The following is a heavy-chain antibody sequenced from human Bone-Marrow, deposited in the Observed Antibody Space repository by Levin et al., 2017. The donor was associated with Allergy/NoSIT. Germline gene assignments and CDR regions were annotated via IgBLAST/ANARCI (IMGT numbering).Heavy chain of an antibody. Sequence: GESLKISCKASGYRFTDFAMHWVRQAPGQSLEWMGLINAGNDDTEYSQKFQGRVTFTGDTSATTAYMELSSLRSEDTALYYCARGSRELDYWGQGTLVTVSS. CDR3: ARGSRELDY. CDR2: INAGNDDT. V-gene: IGHV1-3*01. J-gene: IGHJ4*02. CDR1: GYRFTDFA.